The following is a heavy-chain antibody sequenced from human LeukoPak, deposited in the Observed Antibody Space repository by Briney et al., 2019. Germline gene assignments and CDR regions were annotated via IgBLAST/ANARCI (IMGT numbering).Heavy chain of an antibody. CDR2: IYADGGT. J-gene: IGHJ4*02. V-gene: IGHV3-53*01. CDR1: GFTFSDYY. Sequence: GGSLRLSCAASGFTFSDYYMSWIRQAPGKGPEWVSIIYADGGTKYADSVKGRFTISRDTSKNTFSLQMNNLRAEDTAVYYCARLASRSYWGQGTLVAVSS. D-gene: IGHD6-6*01. CDR3: ARLASRSY.